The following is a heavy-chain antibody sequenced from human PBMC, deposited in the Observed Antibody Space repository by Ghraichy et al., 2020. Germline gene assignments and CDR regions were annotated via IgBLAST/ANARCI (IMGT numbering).Heavy chain of an antibody. CDR1: GFTFSSYE. CDR2: ISSSGSTI. J-gene: IGHJ4*02. D-gene: IGHD7-27*01. CDR3: AREPAAWGLDYFDY. V-gene: IGHV3-48*03. Sequence: GGSLRLSCAASGFTFSSYEMNWVRQAPGKGLEWVSYISSSGSTIYYADSVKGRFTISRDNAKNSLYLQMNSLRAEDTAVYYCAREPAAWGLDYFDYWGQGTLVTVSS.